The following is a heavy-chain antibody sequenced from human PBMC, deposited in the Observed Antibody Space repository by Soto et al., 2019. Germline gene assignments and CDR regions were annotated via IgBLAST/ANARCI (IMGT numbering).Heavy chain of an antibody. CDR3: TITSCLDVFCPRDFDL. CDR1: GGTFTTYT. V-gene: IGHV1-69*02. CDR2: FIPVLEMA. Sequence: QVQVVQSGAEVKKPESSVKVSCKPSGGTFTTYTVNWVRQAPGHGLEWMGRFIPVLEMANLAQKLQVSATITAGTSSSTAYLELGRLSFDASAIYCCTITSCLDVFCPRDFDLWGWRIRVT. J-gene: IGHJ4*02. D-gene: IGHD3-3*01.